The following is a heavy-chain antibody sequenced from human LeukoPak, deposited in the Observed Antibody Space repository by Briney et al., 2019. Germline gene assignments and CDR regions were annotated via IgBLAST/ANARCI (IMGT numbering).Heavy chain of an antibody. CDR3: AKGIRYSSSWAFDY. Sequence: GGSLRLSCAASGFTFSSYSMNWVRQAPGKGLEWVSSISSSSSYIYYADSVKGRFTISRDNSKNTLYLQMNSLRAEDTAVYYCAKGIRYSSSWAFDYWGQGTLVTVSS. V-gene: IGHV3-21*04. J-gene: IGHJ4*02. D-gene: IGHD6-13*01. CDR2: ISSSSSYI. CDR1: GFTFSSYS.